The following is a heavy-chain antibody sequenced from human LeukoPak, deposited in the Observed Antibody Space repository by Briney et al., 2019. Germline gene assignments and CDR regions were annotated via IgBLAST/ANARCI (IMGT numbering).Heavy chain of an antibody. V-gene: IGHV1-69*02. CDR1: GGTFSSYT. CDR3: ALQYYYDSSGYYPVDY. Sequence: SVKVSCKASGGTFSSYTISWVRQAPGQGLEWMGRIIPILGIANYAQKFQGRVTITADKSTSTAYMELSSLRSEDTAVYYYALQYYYDSSGYYPVDYWGQGTLVTVSS. CDR2: IIPILGIA. D-gene: IGHD3-22*01. J-gene: IGHJ4*02.